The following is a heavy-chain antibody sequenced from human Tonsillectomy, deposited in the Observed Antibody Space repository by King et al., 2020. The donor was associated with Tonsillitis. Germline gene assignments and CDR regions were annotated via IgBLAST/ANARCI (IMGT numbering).Heavy chain of an antibody. CDR2: INHSGRT. V-gene: IGHV4-34*01. D-gene: IGHD2-15*01. Sequence: VQLQQWGAGLLKPSETLSLNCVVYGGSFSGYYWSWIRQPPGKGLEWIGEINHSGRTNYNPSLKSRVTISIDTSKNQFSLKLSSVTAADTAVYYCARGATRFTIWGQGTMVTVSS. CDR1: GGSFSGYY. CDR3: ARGATRFTI. J-gene: IGHJ3*02.